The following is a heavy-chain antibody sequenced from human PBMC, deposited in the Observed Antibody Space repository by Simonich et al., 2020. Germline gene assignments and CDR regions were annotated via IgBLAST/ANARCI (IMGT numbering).Heavy chain of an antibody. CDR1: GFTFSSYS. CDR3: ARDAAGDY. V-gene: IGHV3-21*01. D-gene: IGHD6-13*01. J-gene: IGHJ4*02. Sequence: EVQLVESGGGLVKPGGSLRLSCAASGFTFSSYSMNWVRQAPGKGMEWVSSISRSSSYIYYADSVQGRFTISRDNAKDSLYLQMNSLRAEDTAVYYCARDAAGDYWGQGTLVTVSS. CDR2: ISRSSSYI.